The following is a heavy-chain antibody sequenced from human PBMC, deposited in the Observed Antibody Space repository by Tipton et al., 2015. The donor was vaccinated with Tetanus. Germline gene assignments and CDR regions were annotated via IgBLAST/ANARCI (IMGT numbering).Heavy chain of an antibody. D-gene: IGHD5-24*01. CDR3: ARTTRRWLHPDY. V-gene: IGHV4-59*01. Sequence: LRLSCNVTGDSMTDFYWSRIRQPPGKGLEWIAYIFYNGRTQSNPSLKRRVSISVDTAKNQFSLQLSSVTAADTAIYYCARTTRRWLHPDYWGQGTLVTVSS. J-gene: IGHJ4*02. CDR2: IFYNGRT. CDR1: GDSMTDFY.